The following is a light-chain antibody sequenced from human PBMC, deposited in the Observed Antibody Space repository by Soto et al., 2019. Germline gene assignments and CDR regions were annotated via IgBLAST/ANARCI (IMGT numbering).Light chain of an antibody. CDR2: TAS. J-gene: IGKJ5*01. CDR3: KEAYSFPVT. CDR1: QDISKW. Sequence: DIQITQSPSSVSAYVRDTVTITCRASQDISKWIAWYQQKPGRAPKLLIHTASTIQREVPSRFSVSGSGTDFTLTISSLQPEDFATYYCKEAYSFPVTFGIGTRLEIK. V-gene: IGKV1D-12*01.